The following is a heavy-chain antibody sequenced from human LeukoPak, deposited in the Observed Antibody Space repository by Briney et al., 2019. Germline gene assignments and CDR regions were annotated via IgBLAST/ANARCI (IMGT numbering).Heavy chain of an antibody. D-gene: IGHD6-6*01. J-gene: IGHJ6*03. Sequence: SVKVSCKASGGTFSSYAISWVRQAPGQGLEWMGGIIPIFGTANYAQKFQGRVTITADESTSTAYMELSSLRSQDTAVYYCARDSSPSGGYYYYMDVWGKGTTVTVSS. CDR3: ARDSSPSGGYYYYMDV. CDR2: IIPIFGTA. V-gene: IGHV1-69*13. CDR1: GGTFSSYA.